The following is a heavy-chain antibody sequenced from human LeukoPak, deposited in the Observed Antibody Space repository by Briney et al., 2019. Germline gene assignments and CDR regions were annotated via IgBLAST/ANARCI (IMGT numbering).Heavy chain of an antibody. CDR2: INRDGSTT. V-gene: IGHV3-74*01. J-gene: IGHJ4*02. Sequence: PGGSLRLSCAASGFTFSNYWVHWVRQAPGKGLVWVSRINRDGSTTNYADSVKGRFTVSRDNAKNTLNLQMNSLRAEDTAVYYCARDPTIAAAGTGSDYWGQGTLVTVSS. CDR1: GFTFSNYW. D-gene: IGHD6-13*01. CDR3: ARDPTIAAAGTGSDY.